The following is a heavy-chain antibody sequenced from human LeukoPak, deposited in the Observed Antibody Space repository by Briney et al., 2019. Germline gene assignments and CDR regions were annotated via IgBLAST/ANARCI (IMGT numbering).Heavy chain of an antibody. J-gene: IGHJ4*02. D-gene: IGHD2-2*02. Sequence: GGSLRLSCAASGFTFDDYAMHWVRQAPRRGLEWVSGISWNSGSIGYADSVKGRFTISRDNSKNTLYLQMNSLRAEDTAVYYCAKALLGYCSSTSCYNFDYWGQGTLVTVSS. CDR1: GFTFDDYA. CDR3: AKALLGYCSSTSCYNFDY. V-gene: IGHV3-9*01. CDR2: ISWNSGSI.